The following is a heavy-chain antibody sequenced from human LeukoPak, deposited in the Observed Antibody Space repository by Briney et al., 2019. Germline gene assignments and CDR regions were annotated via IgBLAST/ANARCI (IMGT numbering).Heavy chain of an antibody. CDR3: ARVGSGSIGDAFDI. CDR1: GYTFTSYG. Sequence: ASVKVSCKASGYTFTSYGISWVRRAPGQGVEGMGWISAYNGNTNYAQKLQGRGTMTTDTSTSTAYMELRSLRSDDTAVYYCARVGSGSIGDAFDIWGQGTMVTVSS. CDR2: ISAYNGNT. D-gene: IGHD1-26*01. J-gene: IGHJ3*02. V-gene: IGHV1-18*01.